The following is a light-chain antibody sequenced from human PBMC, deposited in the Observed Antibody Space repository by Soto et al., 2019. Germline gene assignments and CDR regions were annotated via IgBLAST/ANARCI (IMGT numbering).Light chain of an antibody. V-gene: IGKV1-33*01. CDR3: QQYDNLPIFT. J-gene: IGKJ3*01. CDR2: DAS. Sequence: DIQMTQSPSSLSASVGDRVTITCRASQSISNYLNWYQQKPGKAPKLLIYDASNLETGVPSRFSGSGSGTDFTFTISSLQPEDIATYYCQQYDNLPIFTFGPGTKVDIK. CDR1: QSISNY.